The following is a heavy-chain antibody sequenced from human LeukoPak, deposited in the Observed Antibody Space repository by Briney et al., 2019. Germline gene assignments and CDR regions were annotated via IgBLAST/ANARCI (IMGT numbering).Heavy chain of an antibody. Sequence: PSETLSLTCAVYGGPFSGYYWSWIRQPPGKGLEWIGEINHSGSTNYNPSLKSRVTISVDTSKNQFSLKLSSVTAADTAVYYCARAGRRSFGYWGQGTLVTVSS. D-gene: IGHD3-10*01. CDR2: INHSGST. CDR1: GGPFSGYY. V-gene: IGHV4-34*01. CDR3: ARAGRRSFGY. J-gene: IGHJ4*02.